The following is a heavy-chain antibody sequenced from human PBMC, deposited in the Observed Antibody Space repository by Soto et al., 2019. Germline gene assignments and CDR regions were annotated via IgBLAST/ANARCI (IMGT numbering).Heavy chain of an antibody. Sequence: QVQLVQSGAEVKKPGASVKVSCKASGYTFTSYDISWVRQAPGQGLEWMGWISTYNGNTKYAQKLQGRVTMTTDTSTSTAYMELRTLRSDDPAVYYCARDASYDDILTGYYPKWFDPWGQGTLVTVSS. V-gene: IGHV1-18*01. J-gene: IGHJ5*02. CDR2: ISTYNGNT. D-gene: IGHD3-9*01. CDR3: ARDASYDDILTGYYPKWFDP. CDR1: GYTFTSYD.